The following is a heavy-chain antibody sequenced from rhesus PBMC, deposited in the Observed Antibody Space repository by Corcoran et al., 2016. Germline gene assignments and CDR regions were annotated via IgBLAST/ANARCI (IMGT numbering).Heavy chain of an antibody. D-gene: IGHD6-25*01. CDR2: ISYSGIT. V-gene: IGHV4-122*02. CDR3: ARDWERQPFDY. Sequence: QVQLQESGPAVVKPSETLSLTCAVSGGSISSSNGWSWIRQSPGKGLEWIGYISYSGITSYNPSLKRRVTVSRDTSKNQFSLKLSSVSAADTAVYYCARDWERQPFDYWGQGVLVTVSS. CDR1: GGSISSSNG. J-gene: IGHJ4*01.